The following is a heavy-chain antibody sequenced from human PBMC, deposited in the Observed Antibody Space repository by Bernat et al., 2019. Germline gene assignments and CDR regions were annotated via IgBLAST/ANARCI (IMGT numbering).Heavy chain of an antibody. CDR3: ARVTPTGYYNVIFDY. J-gene: IGHJ4*02. CDR2: ISSSSSYI. V-gene: IGHV3-11*06. D-gene: IGHD3-9*01. CDR1: GFTFSDYY. Sequence: QVQLVESGGGLVKPGGSLRLSCAASGFTFSDYYMSWIRQAPGKGLEWVSYISSSSSYIYYADSVKGRFTISRDNAKNSLYLQMNSLRAEDTAVYYCARVTPTGYYNVIFDYWGQGTLVTVSS.